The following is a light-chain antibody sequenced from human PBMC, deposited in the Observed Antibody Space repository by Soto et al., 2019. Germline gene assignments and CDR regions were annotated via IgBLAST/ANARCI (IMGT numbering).Light chain of an antibody. Sequence: QSALTQPASVSGSPGQSITISCTGTSSDVGGYNYVSWFQQHPGKAPKLKIYEVSNRPSGVSNLCSGSKSGNTAYLTISELQAEDEADYYCTSFTTISTWVLGGGTKVTVL. J-gene: IGLJ3*02. CDR1: SSDVGGYNY. V-gene: IGLV2-14*01. CDR3: TSFTTISTWV. CDR2: EVS.